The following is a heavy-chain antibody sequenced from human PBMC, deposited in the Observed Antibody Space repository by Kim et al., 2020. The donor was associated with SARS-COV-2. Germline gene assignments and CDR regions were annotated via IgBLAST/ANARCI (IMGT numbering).Heavy chain of an antibody. V-gene: IGHV1-46*01. D-gene: IGHD5-18*01. CDR3: ARVDNTAMVGFDY. J-gene: IGHJ4*02. Sequence: YAQKFQGRVTMTRDTSTSTVYMELSSLRSEDTAVYYCARVDNTAMVGFDYRGQGTLVTVSS.